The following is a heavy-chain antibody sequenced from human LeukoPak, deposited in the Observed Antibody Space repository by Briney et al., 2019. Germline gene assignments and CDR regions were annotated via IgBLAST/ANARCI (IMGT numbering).Heavy chain of an antibody. CDR1: GFTFSTYE. J-gene: IGHJ4*01. Sequence: GGSLRLSCAASGFTFSTYEMNWVRQAPGKGLEWISYIASDDTKYYADSVKGRFSISRDHAKNSLYLQMNSLRDEDTAVYYCARNTGYKDFDYWGHGTLVTVSS. V-gene: IGHV3-48*03. CDR2: IASDDTK. D-gene: IGHD5-24*01. CDR3: ARNTGYKDFDY.